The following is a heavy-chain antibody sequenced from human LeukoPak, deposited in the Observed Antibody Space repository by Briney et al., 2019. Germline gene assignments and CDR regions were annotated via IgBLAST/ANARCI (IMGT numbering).Heavy chain of an antibody. CDR3: ARVNRFLDTEYYYMDV. D-gene: IGHD3-3*01. CDR1: GGSISNYY. CDR2: IYTSGST. V-gene: IGHV4-4*07. Sequence: PSETLSLTCTVSGGSISNYYWSWIRQPAGKGLEWIGRIYTSGSTNYNPSLKSRVTLSVDTSRNQFSLKLSSVTAADTAVYYCARVNRFLDTEYYYMDVWGKGTTVTVSS. J-gene: IGHJ6*03.